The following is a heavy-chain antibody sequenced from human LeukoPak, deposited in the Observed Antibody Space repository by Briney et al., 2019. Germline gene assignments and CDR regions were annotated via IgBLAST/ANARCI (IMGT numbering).Heavy chain of an antibody. CDR3: ARGGAGYSSGWYSPNFDC. CDR2: ISGSGDTT. J-gene: IGHJ4*02. Sequence: GGSLRLSCAASGFTFSSYSMSWVRQGPGTGLEWVSAISGSGDTTFYADSVKGRFTISRDNSKNTLYLQMNSLRAEDTAVYYCARGGAGYSSGWYSPNFDCWGQGTLVTVSS. V-gene: IGHV3-23*01. D-gene: IGHD6-19*01. CDR1: GFTFSSYS.